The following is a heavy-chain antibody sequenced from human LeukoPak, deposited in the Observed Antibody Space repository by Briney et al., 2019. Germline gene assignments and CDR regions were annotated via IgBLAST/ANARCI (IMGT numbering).Heavy chain of an antibody. CDR3: AKKMSSSTGIDY. J-gene: IGHJ4*02. D-gene: IGHD2-2*01. CDR2: ISGSGGST. Sequence: PGGTLRLSCAASGFTFSSYGMSWVRQAPGKGLEWVSAISGSGGSTYYADSVKGRFTISRDNSKNTLFLQMNSLRAEDTAVYYCAKKMSSSTGIDYWGQGTLVTVSS. CDR1: GFTFSSYG. V-gene: IGHV3-23*01.